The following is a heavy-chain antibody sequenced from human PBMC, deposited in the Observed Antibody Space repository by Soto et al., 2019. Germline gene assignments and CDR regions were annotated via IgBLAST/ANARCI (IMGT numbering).Heavy chain of an antibody. Sequence: QVQLVESGGGVVQPGRSLRLSCAASGFTFSSYAMHWVRQAPGKGLEWVAVISYDGSNKYYADSVKGRFTISRDNAKNSLYLQMNSLRAEDTAVYYCARTRGVVAASYYFDYWGQGTLVTVSS. CDR2: ISYDGSNK. J-gene: IGHJ4*02. CDR1: GFTFSSYA. CDR3: ARTRGVVAASYYFDY. D-gene: IGHD2-15*01. V-gene: IGHV3-30-3*01.